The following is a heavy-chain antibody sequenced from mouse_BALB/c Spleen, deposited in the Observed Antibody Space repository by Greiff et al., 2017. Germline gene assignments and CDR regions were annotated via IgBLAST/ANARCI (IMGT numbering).Heavy chain of an antibody. D-gene: IGHD1-1*01. Sequence: VHVKQSGAELVKPGASVKLSCTASGFNIKDTYMHWVKQRPEQGLEWIGRIDPANGNTKYDPKFQGKATITADTSSNTAYLQLSSLTSEDTAVYYCARSGTTVVGNCDYWGQGTTLTVSS. V-gene: IGHV14-3*02. CDR1: GFNIKDTY. J-gene: IGHJ2*01. CDR3: ARSGTTVVGNCDY. CDR2: IDPANGNT.